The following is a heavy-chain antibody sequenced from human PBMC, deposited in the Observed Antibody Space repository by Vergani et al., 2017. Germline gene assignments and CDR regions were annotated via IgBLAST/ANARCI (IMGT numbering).Heavy chain of an antibody. J-gene: IGHJ4*02. CDR2: IIPIFGTA. CDR3: ARAAGLMATRLDY. CDR1: GGTFSSYA. D-gene: IGHD5-24*01. V-gene: IGHV1-69*01. Sequence: VQRVRSGAEVKKPGSSVKVSCKASGGTFSSYAISWARQAPGQGLEGMGGIIPIFGTANYAQKFQGRVTITADESTSTAYLELSSLRSADTAVYYCARAAGLMATRLDYWGQGTLVTVSS.